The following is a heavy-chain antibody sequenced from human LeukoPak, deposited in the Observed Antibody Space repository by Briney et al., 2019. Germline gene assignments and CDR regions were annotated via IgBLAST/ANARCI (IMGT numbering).Heavy chain of an antibody. Sequence: GGPLRLSCAASGFTFSSYGMHWVRQAPGKGLEWVAFIRYDGSNKYYADSVKGRFTISRDNSKNTLFLQMNSLRAEDTAVYYCAKDRIGVLPDAFDIWGQGTMVTVSS. CDR2: IRYDGSNK. D-gene: IGHD3-3*01. V-gene: IGHV3-30*02. CDR3: AKDRIGVLPDAFDI. CDR1: GFTFSSYG. J-gene: IGHJ3*02.